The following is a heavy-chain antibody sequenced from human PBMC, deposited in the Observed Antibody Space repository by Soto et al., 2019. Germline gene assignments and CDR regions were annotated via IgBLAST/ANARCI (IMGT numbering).Heavy chain of an antibody. V-gene: IGHV1-18*01. D-gene: IGHD3-22*01. Sequence: VQLVQSGAEVKKPGAPVKVSCKASGYTFTSDGISWVRQAPGQGLEGMGSISAYNGNTNYAQELQGRVTMNKDTSTSTAYMELRTMRSDDTAVYYCARVWDYYDSTPSFDYWGQGTLVTVS. CDR1: GYTFTSDG. CDR2: ISAYNGNT. J-gene: IGHJ4*02. CDR3: ARVWDYYDSTPSFDY.